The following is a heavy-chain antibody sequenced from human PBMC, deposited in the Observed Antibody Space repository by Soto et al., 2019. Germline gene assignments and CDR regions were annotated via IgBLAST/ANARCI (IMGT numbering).Heavy chain of an antibody. CDR1: GYTFTSYG. V-gene: IGHV1-18*01. CDR2: ISAYNGNT. Sequence: QVQLVQSGAEVKKPGASVKVSCKASGYTFTSYGISWVRQAPGQGLEWMGWISAYNGNTTYAQKLKARVNMTTDTSTNRAYMERRSLRSDDTAVYYCARDRGGDGMDVWGQGTTVTFSS. D-gene: IGHD3-16*01. CDR3: ARDRGGDGMDV. J-gene: IGHJ6*02.